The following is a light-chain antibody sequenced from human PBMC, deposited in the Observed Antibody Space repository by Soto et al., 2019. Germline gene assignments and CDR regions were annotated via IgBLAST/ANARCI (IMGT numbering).Light chain of an antibody. Sequence: DIQIPPSHSSVSASVGDRVTITCRSSQSIRNWLAWYQQKPGTAPKLLIYHASTWASGVPARFSGSGSGTEFTLTISSLQAEDFATYYCQEHNNYPITFGQGTRLEIK. CDR3: QEHNNYPIT. CDR1: QSIRNW. CDR2: HAS. V-gene: IGKV1-5*01. J-gene: IGKJ5*01.